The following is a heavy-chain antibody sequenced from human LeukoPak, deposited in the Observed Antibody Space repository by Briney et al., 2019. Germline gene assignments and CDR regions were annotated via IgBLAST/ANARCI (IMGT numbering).Heavy chain of an antibody. CDR2: INAGNGNR. CDR3: ARDGCSSTSCYTDWFDP. J-gene: IGHJ5*02. Sequence: GASVKVSCKASGYTFTSYAMHWVRQAPGQRLEWMGWINAGNGNRKYSQKFQGRVTITRDTSASTAYMELSSLRSEDTAVYYCARDGCSSTSCYTDWFDPWGQGTLVTVSS. V-gene: IGHV1-3*01. CDR1: GYTFTSYA. D-gene: IGHD2-2*02.